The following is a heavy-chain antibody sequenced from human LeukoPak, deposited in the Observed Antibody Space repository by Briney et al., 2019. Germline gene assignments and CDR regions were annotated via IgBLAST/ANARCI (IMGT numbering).Heavy chain of an antibody. CDR2: IYYSGST. D-gene: IGHD6-6*01. V-gene: IGHV4-61*01. CDR1: GGSVSSGSYY. J-gene: IGHJ4*02. CDR3: ARGGYSSSS. Sequence: PETLSLTCTVSGGSVSSGSYYWGWIRQPPGKGLEWIGYIYYSGSTNYNPSLKSRVTISVDTSKNQFSLKLSSVTAADTAVYYCARGGYSSSSWGQGTLVTVSS.